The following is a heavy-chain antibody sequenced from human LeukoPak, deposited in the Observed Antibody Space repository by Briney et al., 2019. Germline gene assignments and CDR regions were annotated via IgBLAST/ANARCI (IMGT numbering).Heavy chain of an antibody. D-gene: IGHD3-16*01. J-gene: IGHJ3*02. CDR2: IYPGDSDN. Sequence: GESLKISCKGSGYSFNSYWIGWVRQMPGKGLEWMGIIYPGDSDNKYSLSFQGQVTISADKSISTTYLQWSSLKASDTAMYYCARYYDYVWGTRNAFDIWGQGTMVTVSS. V-gene: IGHV5-51*01. CDR1: GYSFNSYW. CDR3: ARYYDYVWGTRNAFDI.